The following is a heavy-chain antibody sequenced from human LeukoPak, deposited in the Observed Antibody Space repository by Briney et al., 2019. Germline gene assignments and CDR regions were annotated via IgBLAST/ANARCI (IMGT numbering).Heavy chain of an antibody. J-gene: IGHJ4*02. V-gene: IGHV3-23*01. CDR3: AKEQVYGDGGTMCFDY. D-gene: IGHD4-17*01. Sequence: GGSLRLSCAASGFTFSSYAMSWVRQAPGKGLEWVSAINNGRTYYADSVKSRFTISRDNSKNTLYLQLDTLRAEDTAVYYCAKEQVYGDGGTMCFDYWGQGTLVTVSS. CDR1: GFTFSSYA. CDR2: INNGRT.